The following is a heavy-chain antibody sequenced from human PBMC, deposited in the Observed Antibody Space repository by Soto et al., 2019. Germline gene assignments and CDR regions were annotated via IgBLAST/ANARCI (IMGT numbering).Heavy chain of an antibody. CDR1: GAALNSGNYY. D-gene: IGHD2-21*01. Sequence: SETLSLTCSVSGAALNSGNYYWSWIRQVPGKGLEWIGHIYVTGAVDYNPSLRDRITISQDTSERQFSLNLGLVTAADTAVYYCARLRIATNNYKWFDPWGQGTLVTVSS. J-gene: IGHJ5*02. CDR2: IYVTGAV. V-gene: IGHV4-31*03. CDR3: ARLRIATNNYKWFDP.